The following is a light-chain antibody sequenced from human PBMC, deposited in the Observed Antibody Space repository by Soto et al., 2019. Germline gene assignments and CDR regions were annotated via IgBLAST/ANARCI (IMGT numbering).Light chain of an antibody. CDR2: GAS. CDR1: QSVSSN. V-gene: IGKV3-15*01. Sequence: EMVMTQSPATLSVSPGERATLSCRASQSVSSNLAWYQQKPGQAPRLLIYGASTRATGIPARFSGSGSGTEFTLTISSLQSEDFAVYYCQQYNQWPRTFGQGTKV. CDR3: QQYNQWPRT. J-gene: IGKJ1*01.